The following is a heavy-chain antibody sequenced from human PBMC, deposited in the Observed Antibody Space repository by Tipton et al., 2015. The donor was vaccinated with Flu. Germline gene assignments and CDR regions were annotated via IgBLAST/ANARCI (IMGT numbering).Heavy chain of an antibody. CDR3: ARRSWDY. CDR2: INPNSGGR. Sequence: QSGAEVKKPGASVRVSCRASGYTVTDYYIHWVRQAPGQGLEWMGWINPNSGGRKDAQKFQGRVSMIWDTSISTVYMELSRLKSDDTAVYYCARRSWDYWGQGTLVIVSS. CDR1: GYTVTDYY. J-gene: IGHJ4*02. V-gene: IGHV1-2*02.